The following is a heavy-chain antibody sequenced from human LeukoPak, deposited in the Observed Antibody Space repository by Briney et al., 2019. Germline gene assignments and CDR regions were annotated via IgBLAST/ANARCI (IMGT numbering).Heavy chain of an antibody. J-gene: IGHJ4*02. CDR2: IYYSGST. D-gene: IGHD3-9*01. Sequence: KTSETLSLTCTVSGDSISNYYWSWIRQPPGKGLEWIGYIYYSGSTNYNPSLKSRVTISVDTSKNQFSLKLSSVTAADTAVYYCARVTGYTIEDYFDYWGQGTLVTVSS. V-gene: IGHV4-59*01. CDR1: GDSISNYY. CDR3: ARVTGYTIEDYFDY.